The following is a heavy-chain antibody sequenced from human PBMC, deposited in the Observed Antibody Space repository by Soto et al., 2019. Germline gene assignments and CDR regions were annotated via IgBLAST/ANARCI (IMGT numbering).Heavy chain of an antibody. CDR1: GYTFTGYY. J-gene: IGHJ4*02. D-gene: IGHD3-16*01. Sequence: QVQLVQSGAEVKKPGASVKVSCKASGYTFTGYYVNWARQAPGQGLEWMGWINPDNGVPNYAQKFQGRVTLSRYTSINTAYMELSWLTSDDTAMYYCARTDYLFSTLTYYFDYWSQGTLVTVSS. CDR3: ARTDYLFSTLTYYFDY. V-gene: IGHV1-2*02. CDR2: INPDNGVP.